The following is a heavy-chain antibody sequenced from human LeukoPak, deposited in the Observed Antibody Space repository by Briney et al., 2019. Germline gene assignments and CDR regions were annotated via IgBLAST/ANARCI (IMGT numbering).Heavy chain of an antibody. Sequence: SVKVSCKASGFTFTSSAVQWVRQARGQRLEWIGWIVVGSGNTNYAQKFQERVTITRDMSTSTAYMELSSLRSEDTAVYYCAADNAGDLAFDYWGQGTLVTVSS. CDR3: AADNAGDLAFDY. D-gene: IGHD7-27*01. CDR1: GFTFTSSA. CDR2: IVVGSGNT. V-gene: IGHV1-58*01. J-gene: IGHJ4*02.